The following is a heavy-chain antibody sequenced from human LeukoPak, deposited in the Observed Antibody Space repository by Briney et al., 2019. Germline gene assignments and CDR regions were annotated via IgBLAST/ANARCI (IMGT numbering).Heavy chain of an antibody. D-gene: IGHD3-10*01. CDR3: ARLLRPGGRRGDAFDL. J-gene: IGHJ3*01. V-gene: IGHV4-59*08. CDR2: FFDSGDS. Sequence: SETLSLTCDVSGGSISYHHWTWIRQPPGRGLEWIGYFFDSGDSNYNPSLKNRVSISIDMSNSQFSLTMTSVTAADTAMYFCARLLRPGGRRGDAFDLWGQGTTVTVSS. CDR1: GGSISYHH.